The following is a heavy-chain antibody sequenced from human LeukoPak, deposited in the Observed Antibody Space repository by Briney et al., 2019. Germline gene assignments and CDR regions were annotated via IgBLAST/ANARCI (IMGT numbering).Heavy chain of an antibody. CDR3: AKEGLERVATITPDY. D-gene: IGHD5-24*01. V-gene: IGHV1-2*02. Sequence: ASVKVSCKASGYTFTIYGISWVRQAPGQGLEWMGWINPNTGGANYAQKFQGRVTMTRDTSISTAYMDLSRLRSDDTAVYYCAKEGLERVATITPDYWGQGTLVTVSS. J-gene: IGHJ4*02. CDR2: INPNTGGA. CDR1: GYTFTIYG.